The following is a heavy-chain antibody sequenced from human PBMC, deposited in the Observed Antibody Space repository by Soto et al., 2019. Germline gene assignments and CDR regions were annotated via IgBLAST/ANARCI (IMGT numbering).Heavy chain of an antibody. J-gene: IGHJ6*03. CDR2: MNPNSGNT. V-gene: IGHV1-8*01. Sequence: ASVKVSCKASGYTFTSYDINWVRQATGQGLEWMGWMNPNSGNTGYAQKFQGRVTMTRNTSISTAYMELSSLRSEDTAVYYCARRFLEWLLYAPHYYVDVWGKGTTVTVSS. CDR3: ARRFLEWLLYAPHYYVDV. D-gene: IGHD3-3*01. CDR1: GYTFTSYD.